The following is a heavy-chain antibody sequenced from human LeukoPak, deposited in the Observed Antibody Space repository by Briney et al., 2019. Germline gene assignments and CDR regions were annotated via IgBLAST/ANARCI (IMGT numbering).Heavy chain of an antibody. J-gene: IGHJ6*03. CDR3: ARDQPLRLRQLYYYYMDV. CDR2: MNSDGSST. V-gene: IGHV3-74*01. D-gene: IGHD6-25*01. Sequence: GGSLRLSCAASGFTFSSYWMHWVRQAPGKGLVWVSRMNSDGSSTSYADSVKGRFTISRDNAKNTLYLQMNSLRAEDTAVYYCARDQPLRLRQLYYYYMDVWGKGTTVTDSS. CDR1: GFTFSSYW.